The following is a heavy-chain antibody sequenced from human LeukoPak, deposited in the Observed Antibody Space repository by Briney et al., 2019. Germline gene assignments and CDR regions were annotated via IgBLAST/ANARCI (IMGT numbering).Heavy chain of an antibody. Sequence: GASVKVSCKASGGTFSSYAISWVRQAPGQGLEWMGGIIPIFGTANYAQKFQGRVTITADESTSTAYMELSSLRSEDTAVYYCARDLVRATGPRLPDYGMDVWGQGTTVTVSS. CDR1: GGTFSSYA. D-gene: IGHD1-26*01. V-gene: IGHV1-69*13. CDR3: ARDLVRATGPRLPDYGMDV. CDR2: IIPIFGTA. J-gene: IGHJ6*02.